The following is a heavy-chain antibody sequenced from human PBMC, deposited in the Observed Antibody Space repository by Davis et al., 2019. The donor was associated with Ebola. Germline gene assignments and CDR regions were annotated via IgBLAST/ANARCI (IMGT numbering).Heavy chain of an antibody. CDR1: GYTFTSYG. D-gene: IGHD4-23*01. Sequence: ASVKVSCKASGYTFTSYGISWVRQAPGQGLEWMGWISAYNGNTNYAQKLQGRVTMTTDTSTSTAYMELSSLRSEDTAVYYCARDQGGGYSRHYGMDVWGQGTTVTVSS. CDR2: ISAYNGNT. J-gene: IGHJ6*02. V-gene: IGHV1-18*01. CDR3: ARDQGGGYSRHYGMDV.